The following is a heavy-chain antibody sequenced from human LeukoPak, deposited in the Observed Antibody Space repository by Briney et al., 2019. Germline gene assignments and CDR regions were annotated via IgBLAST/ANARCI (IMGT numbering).Heavy chain of an antibody. CDR3: AGAPAGGSDWLSPFDY. CDR2: TYYSGTT. Sequence: SETLSLTCTGPGVSISSTTLYWGWVRQSPGKGLEWFATTYYSGTTYYNPSLKSRVTISVDTSKNPFSLKLTSVTAADTAIYYCAGAPAGGSDWLSPFDYWGQGTLVTVSS. V-gene: IGHV4-39*01. CDR1: GVSISSTTLY. J-gene: IGHJ4*02. D-gene: IGHD3-9*01.